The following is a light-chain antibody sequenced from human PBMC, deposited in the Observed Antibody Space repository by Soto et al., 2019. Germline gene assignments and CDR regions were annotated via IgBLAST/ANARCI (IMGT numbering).Light chain of an antibody. CDR3: SSYTTSNTRQIV. Sequence: QSVRTQPAPLSGAPGQSITISCTGTSSDVGGYNYVSWYQHHPGKAPKLMIYDVSNRPSGVSNRFSGSKSGNTASLTISGLQPEDEADYYCSSYTTSNTRQIVLGTGTKVTVL. CDR1: SSDVGGYNY. J-gene: IGLJ1*01. V-gene: IGLV2-14*03. CDR2: DVS.